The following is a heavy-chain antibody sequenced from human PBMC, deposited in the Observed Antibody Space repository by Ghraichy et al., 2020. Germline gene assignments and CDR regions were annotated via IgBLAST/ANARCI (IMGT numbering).Heavy chain of an antibody. CDR1: GFIFTSYS. D-gene: IGHD3-9*01. V-gene: IGHV3-21*01. Sequence: GGSLRLSCAASGFIFTSYSMNWVRQAPGKGLEWVSSISSSSNYIYYADSVKGRFTTSRDNADNSLYLQMDSLRAEDTALYYCARDGDILTGERYSQGMDVWGQGTTVTVSS. CDR2: ISSSSNYI. CDR3: ARDGDILTGERYSQGMDV. J-gene: IGHJ6*02.